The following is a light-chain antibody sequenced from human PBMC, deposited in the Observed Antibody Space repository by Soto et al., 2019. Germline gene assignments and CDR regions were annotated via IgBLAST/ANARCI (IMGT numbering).Light chain of an antibody. V-gene: IGKV1-5*01. CDR2: DAS. Sequence: DLQMTQSPSSLSASVGARVTITCRASQSISRWLAWYQQKPGKAPSLLIHDASSLQSGVPSRFSGSGSGTEFTLTISSLQPDYFATYYCQQHQSYWSFGQGTKVDI. CDR3: QQHQSYWS. CDR1: QSISRW. J-gene: IGKJ1*01.